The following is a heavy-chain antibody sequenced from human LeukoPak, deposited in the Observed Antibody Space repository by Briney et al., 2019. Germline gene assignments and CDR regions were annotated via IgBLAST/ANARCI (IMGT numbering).Heavy chain of an antibody. CDR1: GGSIISGGYS. CDR3: ARDRYGDHTYFDY. D-gene: IGHD4-17*01. CDR2: IYHSGST. J-gene: IGHJ4*02. V-gene: IGHV4-30-2*01. Sequence: PSETLSLTCAVSGGSIISGGYSWSWLRQPPGKGLEWIGYIYHSGSTYYNPSLKSRVTISVDRSKNQFSLKLSSVTAADTAVYYCARDRYGDHTYFDYWGQGTLVTVSS.